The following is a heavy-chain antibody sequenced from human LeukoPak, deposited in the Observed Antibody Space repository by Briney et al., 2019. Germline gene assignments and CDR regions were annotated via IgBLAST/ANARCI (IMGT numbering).Heavy chain of an antibody. CDR3: AKGIQKSIYGMAV. CDR1: GFTFSSYA. CDR2: ISGSGGST. J-gene: IGHJ6*02. V-gene: IGHV3-23*01. D-gene: IGHD5-24*01. Sequence: GGSLRLSCAASGFTFSSYAMSWVRQAPGKGLEWVSAISGSGGSTYYADSVKGRFTNSRDNSKNSLYLQMNSLTSEDTAFYYCAKGIQKSIYGMAVWGQGTTVTVSS.